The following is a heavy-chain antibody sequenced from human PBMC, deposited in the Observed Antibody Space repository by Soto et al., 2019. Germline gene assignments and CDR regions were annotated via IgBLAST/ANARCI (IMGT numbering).Heavy chain of an antibody. J-gene: IGHJ4*02. CDR2: IKQDGSEK. D-gene: IGHD6-6*01. Sequence: SLGLSWAACGVSLNSSGMSWARQTPGKGLEWVANIKQDGSEKYYVDSVKGRFTTSRDNAKNSLYLQMNSLRAEDTAVYYCAREIYSSSPGGVDYWGQGPLVTVSS. CDR1: GVSLNSSG. V-gene: IGHV3-7*03. CDR3: AREIYSSSPGGVDY.